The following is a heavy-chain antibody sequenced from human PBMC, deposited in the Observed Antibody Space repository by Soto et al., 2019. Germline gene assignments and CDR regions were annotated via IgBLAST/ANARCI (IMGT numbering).Heavy chain of an antibody. V-gene: IGHV3-30*03. D-gene: IGHD6-19*01. CDR1: GFTFSSYG. Sequence: QVQLVESGGGVVQPGRSLRLSCAAPGFTFSSYGMHWVRKAPGKGLEWVAVISYDGNNKYYADSVKGRFTISRDNSKNTLYLQMNRLRPEDTAVYYCATASDSSGWYFTPNFDYWGQGTLVTVSS. J-gene: IGHJ4*02. CDR3: ATASDSSGWYFTPNFDY. CDR2: ISYDGNNK.